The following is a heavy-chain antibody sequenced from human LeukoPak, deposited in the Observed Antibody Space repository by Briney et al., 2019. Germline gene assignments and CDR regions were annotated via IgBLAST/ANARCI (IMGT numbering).Heavy chain of an antibody. J-gene: IGHJ3*02. Sequence: PSETLSLTCTVSGGSISSYYWSWIRQPAGKGLEWIGRIYTSGSTNYNPSLKSRVTMSVDTSKNQFSLKLSSVTAADTAVYYCARAEESLDFWRAVGAFDIWGQGTMVTVSS. CDR3: ARAEESLDFWRAVGAFDI. D-gene: IGHD3-3*01. CDR2: IYTSGST. CDR1: GGSISSYY. V-gene: IGHV4-4*07.